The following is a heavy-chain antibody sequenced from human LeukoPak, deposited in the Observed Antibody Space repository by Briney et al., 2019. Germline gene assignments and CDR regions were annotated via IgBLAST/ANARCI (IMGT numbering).Heavy chain of an antibody. CDR3: ASGRDGYNLAY. J-gene: IGHJ4*02. Sequence: PEGSLRLSCVASGFTFSDYYMTWIRQAPGKGLEWVSYITSTGSTIYYADSVRGRFTISRDNAKNTLYLQMHSLRAEDTAVYYCASGRDGYNLAYWGQGTLVTVSS. D-gene: IGHD5-24*01. CDR1: GFTFSDYY. CDR2: ITSTGSTI. V-gene: IGHV3-11*01.